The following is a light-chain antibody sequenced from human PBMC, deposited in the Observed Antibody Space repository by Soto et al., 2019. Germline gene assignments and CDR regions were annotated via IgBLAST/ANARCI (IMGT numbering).Light chain of an antibody. J-gene: IGLJ2*01. CDR1: SSDVGSYNL. Sequence: QSALTQPASVSGSPGQSITISCTGTSSDVGSYNLVSWYQQHPGKAPKLMIYEGSKRPSGVSNRFSGSKSGNTASLTISGLQAEDEADYYCCSYAGSQVFSGGTKLTVL. CDR2: EGS. V-gene: IGLV2-23*01. CDR3: CSYAGSQV.